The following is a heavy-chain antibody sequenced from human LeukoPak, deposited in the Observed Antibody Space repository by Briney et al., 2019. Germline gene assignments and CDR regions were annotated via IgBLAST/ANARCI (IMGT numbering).Heavy chain of an antibody. Sequence: ASVKVSCKASAYNFISYGISWVRLVPGQGLEWMGWISAYSGDTNYAQRFQGRVTMSTDTSTDTAYMELRSLKSEDTAVYYCARGGDYYGSGSYYYYGMDVWGQGTTVTVSS. CDR3: ARGGDYYGSGSYYYYGMDV. CDR2: ISAYSGDT. D-gene: IGHD3-10*01. J-gene: IGHJ6*02. CDR1: AYNFISYG. V-gene: IGHV1-18*01.